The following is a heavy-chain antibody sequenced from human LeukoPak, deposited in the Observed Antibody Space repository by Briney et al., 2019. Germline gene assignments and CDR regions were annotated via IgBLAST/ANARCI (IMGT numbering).Heavy chain of an antibody. D-gene: IGHD2-15*01. Sequence: VASVKVSCKAFGGSFSSEAISWVRQAPGQGLEWMGGIIPIFGTANYAQKFQGRVTITTGESTSTAYMEVSSLRSEDTAVYYCGRKAGDCGGGSCYSIDYWGQGTLVTVSS. J-gene: IGHJ4*02. CDR2: IIPIFGTA. V-gene: IGHV1-69*05. CDR3: GRKAGDCGGGSCYSIDY. CDR1: GGSFSSEA.